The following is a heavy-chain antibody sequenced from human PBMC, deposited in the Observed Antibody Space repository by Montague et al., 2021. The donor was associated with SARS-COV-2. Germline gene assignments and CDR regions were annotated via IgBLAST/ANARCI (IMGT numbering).Heavy chain of an antibody. CDR1: GGSISSNF. CDR3: ARTRGYAPLFDF. V-gene: IGHV4-59*01. J-gene: IGHJ4*02. D-gene: IGHD5-12*01. Sequence: SETLSLTCTVSGGSISSNFWSWIRQPPGKGLEWIGFISYTGSTNYNPSLKSRVTISVDTSKKQFSLQVSSVTAADTAVYYSARTRGYAPLFDFWGQGTLVTVSS. CDR2: ISYTGST.